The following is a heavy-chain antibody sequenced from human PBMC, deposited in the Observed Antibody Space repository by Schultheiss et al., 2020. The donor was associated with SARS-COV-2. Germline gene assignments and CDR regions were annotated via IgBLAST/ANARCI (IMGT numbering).Heavy chain of an antibody. V-gene: IGHV4-59*08. J-gene: IGHJ4*02. CDR1: GGSISSYY. Sequence: GSLRLSCTVSGGSISSYYWSWIRQPPGKGLEWIGYIYYSGSTNYNPSLKSRVTISVDTSKNQFSLKLSSVTAADTAVYYCATTTYYDFWSGTSGAGYFDYWGQGTLVTVSS. D-gene: IGHD3-3*01. CDR2: IYYSGST. CDR3: ATTTYYDFWSGTSGAGYFDY.